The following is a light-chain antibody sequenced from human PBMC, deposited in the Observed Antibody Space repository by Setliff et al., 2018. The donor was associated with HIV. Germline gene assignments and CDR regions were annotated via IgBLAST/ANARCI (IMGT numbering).Light chain of an antibody. CDR2: DVS. V-gene: IGLV2-11*01. J-gene: IGLJ2*01. Sequence: QSALAQPRSVSGSPGQSVTISCTGTSSDVGGYKYVSWYQHHPGKAPKLMIYDVSKRPSGVPDRFSGSKSGNTASLTISGLQAEDEADYYCSSYAGSNKLVFGGGTK. CDR1: SSDVGGYKY. CDR3: SSYAGSNKLV.